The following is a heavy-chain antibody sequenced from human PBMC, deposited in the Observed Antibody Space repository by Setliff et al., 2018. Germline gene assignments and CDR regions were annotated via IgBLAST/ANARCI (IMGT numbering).Heavy chain of an antibody. J-gene: IGHJ4*02. D-gene: IGHD6-13*01. V-gene: IGHV1-69*10. CDR2: IIPILGIA. Sequence: ASVKVSCKASGGTFSSYAISWVRQAPGQGLEWMGGIIPILGIANYAHKFQGRVTITRDTSASTAYMELSSLRSDDTAFYYCARADYSSSLHYFDCWGQGTLVTVSS. CDR1: GGTFSSYA. CDR3: ARADYSSSLHYFDC.